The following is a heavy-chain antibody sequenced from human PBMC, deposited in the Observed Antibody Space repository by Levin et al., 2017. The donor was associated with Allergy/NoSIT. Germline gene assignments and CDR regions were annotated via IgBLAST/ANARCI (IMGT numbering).Heavy chain of an antibody. V-gene: IGHV4-39*07. D-gene: IGHD2-2*01. J-gene: IGHJ4*02. Sequence: SQTLSLTCTVSGGSISSSSYYWGWIRQPPGKGLEWIGSIYYSGSTYYNPSLKSRVTISVDTSKNQFSLKLSSVTAADTAVYYCARDDQLRYSSTEYYFDYWGQGTLVTVSS. CDR1: GGSISSSSYY. CDR3: ARDDQLRYSSTEYYFDY. CDR2: IYYSGST.